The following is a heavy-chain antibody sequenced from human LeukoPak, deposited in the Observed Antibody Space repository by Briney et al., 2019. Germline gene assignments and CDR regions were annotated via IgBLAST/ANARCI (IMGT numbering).Heavy chain of an antibody. CDR3: ARAPPWWELPSYFDY. V-gene: IGHV4-59*01. CDR2: IYDSGST. Sequence: SETLSLTCTVSGGSISSYYWSWIRQPPGKGLEWIGYIYDSGSTNYTPSLKSRVTISVDTSKNQFSLKLSSVTAADTAVYYCARAPPWWELPSYFDYWGQGTLVTVSS. D-gene: IGHD1-26*01. J-gene: IGHJ4*02. CDR1: GGSISSYY.